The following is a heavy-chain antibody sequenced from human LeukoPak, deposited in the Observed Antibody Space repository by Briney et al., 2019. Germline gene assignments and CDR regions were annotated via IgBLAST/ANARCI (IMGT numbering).Heavy chain of an antibody. CDR3: AVGAAGLDY. Sequence: QAGGSLRLSCAASGFTLSSYDMHWVRQAPGKGLEWVSRINSDGSSASYADSVKGRFTISRDNAKNTLYLQMNSLRAEDTAVYYCAVGAAGLDYWGQGTQVTVSS. CDR2: INSDGSSA. CDR1: GFTLSSYD. V-gene: IGHV3-74*01. D-gene: IGHD6-13*01. J-gene: IGHJ4*02.